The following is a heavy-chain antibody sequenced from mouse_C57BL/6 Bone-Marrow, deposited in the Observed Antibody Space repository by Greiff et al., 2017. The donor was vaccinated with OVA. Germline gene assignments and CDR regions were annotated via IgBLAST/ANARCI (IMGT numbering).Heavy chain of an antibody. V-gene: IGHV1-5*01. D-gene: IGHD1-1*01. CDR1: GYTFTSYW. J-gene: IGHJ3*01. CDR3: TRKAIYYGSSPFAY. CDR2: IYPGNSDT. Sequence: VQLQQSGTVLARPGASVKMSCKTSGYTFTSYWMHWVKQRPGQGLEWIGAIYPGNSDTSYNQKFKGKAKLTAVTSASTAYMELSSLTNEDSAVYYWTRKAIYYGSSPFAYWGQGTLVTVSA.